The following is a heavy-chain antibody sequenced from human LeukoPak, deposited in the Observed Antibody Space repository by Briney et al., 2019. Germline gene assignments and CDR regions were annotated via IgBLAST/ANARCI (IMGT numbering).Heavy chain of an antibody. Sequence: PGGSLRLSCAASGFTFSSYGMHWVRQAPGKGLEWVAVIWYDGSNKYYADSVKGRFTISRDNSKNTLYLQMNSLRAEDTAVYYCALSPGGYSNYLVYWGQGTLVTVSS. CDR3: ALSPGGYSNYLVY. CDR2: IWYDGSNK. J-gene: IGHJ4*02. V-gene: IGHV3-33*01. CDR1: GFTFSSYG. D-gene: IGHD4-4*01.